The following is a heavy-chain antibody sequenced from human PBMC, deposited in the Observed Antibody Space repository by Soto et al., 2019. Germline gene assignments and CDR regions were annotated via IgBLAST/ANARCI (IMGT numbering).Heavy chain of an antibody. J-gene: IGHJ4*02. CDR2: IDRDEDR. V-gene: IGHV2-70*04. CDR3: ARMRSDYDSSGLDY. D-gene: IGHD3-22*01. CDR1: GFSLSTSGMR. Sequence: SGPTLVNPTDPLTLTCTFSGFSLSTSGMRVSWIRQAPGKALEWLARIDRDEDRFYSTSLKTRLTISKDTSKNQVVLTMTKMDPVDTATYYCARMRSDYDSSGLDYWGQGILVTVSS.